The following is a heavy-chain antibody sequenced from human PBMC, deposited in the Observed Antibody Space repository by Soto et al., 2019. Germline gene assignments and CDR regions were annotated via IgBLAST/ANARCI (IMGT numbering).Heavy chain of an antibody. CDR1: GYTFTAYY. CDR3: ARNMDYYYGRGSGNGHGV. D-gene: IGHD3-10*02. V-gene: IGHV1-2*02. J-gene: IGHJ6*02. CDR2: INPKFGDT. Sequence: QVQLVQSGAEVKEPGDSVRVSCEASGYTFTAYYIHWVRQAPGQGLEWMGWINPKFGDTTYAQDCQGRVSMTRDMSISTVYMEFRSLTSDDTAIYYCARNMDYYYGRGSGNGHGVWGQGTTVTVFS.